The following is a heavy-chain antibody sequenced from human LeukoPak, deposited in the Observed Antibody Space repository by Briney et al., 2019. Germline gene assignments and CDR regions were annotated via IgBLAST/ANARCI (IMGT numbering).Heavy chain of an antibody. CDR1: GFTFSSYS. CDR3: ATSPERRGITMVRGVVYAFDI. Sequence: GGSLRLSCAASGFTFSSYSMNWVRQAPGKGLEWVSSISSSSSYIYYADSVKGRFTISRDNAKNSLYLQMNSLRAEDTAVYYCATSPERRGITMVRGVVYAFDIWGQGTMVTVSS. V-gene: IGHV3-21*01. CDR2: ISSSSSYI. J-gene: IGHJ3*02. D-gene: IGHD3-10*01.